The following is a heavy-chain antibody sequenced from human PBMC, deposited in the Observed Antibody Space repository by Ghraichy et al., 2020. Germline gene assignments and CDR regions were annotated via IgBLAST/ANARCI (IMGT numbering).Heavy chain of an antibody. J-gene: IGHJ4*02. D-gene: IGHD6-13*01. Sequence: LSLTCAASEFTFSSYAMSWVRQAPGKGLEWVSTISGSGGSTYYEDSVKGRFTISRDNSQNALYLQMNSLRAEDTAVYFCAKGKSSSWTLFDYWGQGTLVTVSS. V-gene: IGHV3-23*01. CDR2: ISGSGGST. CDR3: AKGKSSSWTLFDY. CDR1: EFTFSSYA.